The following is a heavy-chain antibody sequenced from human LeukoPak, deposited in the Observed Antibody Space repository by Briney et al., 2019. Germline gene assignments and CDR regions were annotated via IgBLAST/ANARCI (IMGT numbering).Heavy chain of an antibody. Sequence: SETLSLTCAVYGGSFSGYYWSWIRQPPGKGLEWIGEINHSGSTNYNPSLKSRVTISVDTSKNQFSLKLSSVTAADTAVYYCARVTYFWSGYFAYYYYMDVWGKGTTVTVSS. CDR1: GGSFSGYY. J-gene: IGHJ6*03. CDR3: ARVTYFWSGYFAYYYYMDV. V-gene: IGHV4-34*01. D-gene: IGHD3-3*01. CDR2: INHSGST.